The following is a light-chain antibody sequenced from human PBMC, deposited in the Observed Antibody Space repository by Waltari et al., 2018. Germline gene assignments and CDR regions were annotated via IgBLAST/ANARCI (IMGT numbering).Light chain of an antibody. Sequence: DIQMTQSPSSLSASVGDRVTVTCRASQDINNSLAWYQQKPGQAPKLLLYFASTLESGVPSRFSGGGSGTEYTLTISSLQPEDVAIYFCQQLYSTPRTFGQGTKVDIK. CDR1: QDINNS. J-gene: IGKJ1*01. V-gene: IGKV1-NL1*01. CDR3: QQLYSTPRT. CDR2: FAS.